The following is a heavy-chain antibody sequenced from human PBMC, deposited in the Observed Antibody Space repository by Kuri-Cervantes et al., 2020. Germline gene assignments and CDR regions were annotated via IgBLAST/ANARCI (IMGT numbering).Heavy chain of an antibody. CDR3: AKDQGYSYGYDSFDY. V-gene: IGHV3-21*04. D-gene: IGHD5-18*01. Sequence: LSLTCAASGFTFSSYSMNWVRQAPGKGLEWVSSISSSSSYIYYADSVKGRFTISRDNAKNSLYLQMNSLRAEDTAFYYCAKDQGYSYGYDSFDYWGQGTLVTVSS. CDR2: ISSSSSYI. J-gene: IGHJ4*02. CDR1: GFTFSSYS.